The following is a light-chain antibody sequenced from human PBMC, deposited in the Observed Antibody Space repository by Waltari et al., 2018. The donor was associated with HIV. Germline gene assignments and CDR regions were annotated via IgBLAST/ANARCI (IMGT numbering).Light chain of an antibody. CDR2: RNN. CDR3: AAWDDSLSGPRV. Sequence: QSVLTQPPSASGTPGQRVTISCSGSSSNIGTNYVYWYQQFPGTTPKLLIYRNNLRPSGVPDRCSGSKSGTSASLAISGLRSEDEADYYWAAWDDSLSGPRVFGGGTKLTVL. J-gene: IGLJ2*01. CDR1: SSNIGTNY. V-gene: IGLV1-47*01.